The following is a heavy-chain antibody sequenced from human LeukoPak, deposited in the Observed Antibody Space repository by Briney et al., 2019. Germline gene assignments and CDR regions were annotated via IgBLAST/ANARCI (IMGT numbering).Heavy chain of an antibody. D-gene: IGHD1-1*01. CDR1: GGSITTYS. Sequence: SETLSLTYAGSGGSITTYSWSWIPQSPGKGLEWIRVMYYSGRTMYNPSLKSRVTISVDRSKKQVSLWLRSVTAADTAVYYCARESRNEEYGDGFDVWGQGTMVTVSS. J-gene: IGHJ3*01. CDR2: MYYSGRT. CDR3: ARESRNEEYGDGFDV. V-gene: IGHV4-59*01.